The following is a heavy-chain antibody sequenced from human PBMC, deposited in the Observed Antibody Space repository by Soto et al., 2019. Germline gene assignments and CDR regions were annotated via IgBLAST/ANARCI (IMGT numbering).Heavy chain of an antibody. CDR1: GFTVSSNY. CDR2: IYSGGTT. V-gene: IGHV3-53*01. CDR3: AKSVEWLDAFDI. D-gene: IGHD3-3*01. J-gene: IGHJ3*02. Sequence: PGGSLRLSCAASGFTVSSNYMSWVRQAPGKGLDWVSVIYSGGTTYYADSVKGRFTISRDNPKNTLYLQMNSLRAEDTAVYYCAKSVEWLDAFDIWGQGTMVTVSS.